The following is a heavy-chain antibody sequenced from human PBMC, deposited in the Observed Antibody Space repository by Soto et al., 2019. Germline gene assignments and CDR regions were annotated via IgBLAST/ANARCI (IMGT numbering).Heavy chain of an antibody. J-gene: IGHJ4*02. V-gene: IGHV4-31*03. CDR3: ARDYPYYSDTSGYSGYFDY. D-gene: IGHD3-22*01. CDR2: IASSGST. Sequence: QVQLLESGPGLVNPAQTLSLTCTVSGGSINTGGYFWTWIRQHPGKGLEWIGYIASSGSTYYNPSLKGRLTIAADPSENQFSLRLTSVTAAETAVYYCARDYPYYSDTSGYSGYFDYWGQGTLVTVSS. CDR1: GGSINTGGYF.